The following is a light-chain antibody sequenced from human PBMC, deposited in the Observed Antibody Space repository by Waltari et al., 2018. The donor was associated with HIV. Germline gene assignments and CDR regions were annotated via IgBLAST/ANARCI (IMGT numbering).Light chain of an antibody. CDR2: LNSDGSH. V-gene: IGLV4-69*01. CDR1: SGHSSYA. Sequence: QLVLTQSPSASASLGASVKLTCTLSSGHSSYAIAWHQQQPEKGPRYLMKLNSDGSHSKGDGIPDRFSGSSSGAERYLTISSLQSEDEADYYCQTWDTGILFGGGIKLTVL. J-gene: IGLJ2*01. CDR3: QTWDTGIL.